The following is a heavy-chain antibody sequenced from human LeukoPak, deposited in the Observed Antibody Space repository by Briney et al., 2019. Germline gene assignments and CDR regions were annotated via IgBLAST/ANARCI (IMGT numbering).Heavy chain of an antibody. CDR2: ITTDGSGT. Sequence: GSLRLSCADSGFTFGRYWMHWVRQAPGKGLVWVSHITTDGSGTSYADSVKGRFTISRDNAKNTLYLQTNSLRAEDTAVYYCARGAIVGANFDYWGQGTLVTVSS. CDR1: GFTFGRYW. V-gene: IGHV3-74*01. CDR3: ARGAIVGANFDY. J-gene: IGHJ4*02. D-gene: IGHD1-26*01.